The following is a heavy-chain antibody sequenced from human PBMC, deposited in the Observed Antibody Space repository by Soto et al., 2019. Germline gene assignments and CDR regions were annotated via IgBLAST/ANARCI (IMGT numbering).Heavy chain of an antibody. Sequence: EVQLLESGGGLVQPGGSLRLSCAASGFTFSSYAMSWVRQAPGKGLEWVSAISGSGGSTYYADSVKGRFTISRDNSKNTLYLQMNSLRAEDTAVYYCANGRYYYDSSGKLDYWGQGTLVTVSS. V-gene: IGHV3-23*01. D-gene: IGHD3-22*01. CDR2: ISGSGGST. J-gene: IGHJ4*02. CDR3: ANGRYYYDSSGKLDY. CDR1: GFTFSSYA.